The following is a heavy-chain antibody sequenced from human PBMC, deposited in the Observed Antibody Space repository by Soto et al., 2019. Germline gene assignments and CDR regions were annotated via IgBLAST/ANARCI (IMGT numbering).Heavy chain of an antibody. CDR3: ARDMPYGAGSLAGCDY. V-gene: IGHV4-59*01. J-gene: IGHJ4*02. CDR2: VYHSGTT. D-gene: IGHD1-26*01. CDR1: GVSITCSY. Sequence: SETLSLTCSVSGVSITCSYRSWIRQPPGKTLEWIGYVYHSGTTTYNPSLKSRVSISVDTSKNQFSLRLTSVIAADTAVYYCARDMPYGAGSLAGCDYWGQGILVTVSS.